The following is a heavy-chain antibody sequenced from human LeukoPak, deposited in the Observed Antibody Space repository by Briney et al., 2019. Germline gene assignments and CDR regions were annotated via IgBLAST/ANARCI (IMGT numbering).Heavy chain of an antibody. CDR2: IYYGGST. D-gene: IGHD3-9*01. V-gene: IGHV4-39*01. J-gene: IGHJ4*02. Sequence: SETLSLTCTVSGGSISSKNYYWGWIRQPPGKGLEWIGSIYYGGSTYYNPSLKSRVTISVDMSKNQFSLKLTSVTAADTAVYYCARQTPYYGVFYYDYWGQGTLVTVSS. CDR1: GGSISSKNYY. CDR3: ARQTPYYGVFYYDY.